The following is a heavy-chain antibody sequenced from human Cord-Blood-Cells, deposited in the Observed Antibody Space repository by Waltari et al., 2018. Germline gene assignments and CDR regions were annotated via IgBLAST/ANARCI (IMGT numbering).Heavy chain of an antibody. D-gene: IGHD1-26*01. Sequence: QVQLQESGPRLVKPSATLSLPCAGLGYSISRGYYWGWHRQPPGKGMAWIGGIYHSGSNYYNPALKSRVTISVDTSKNQFSLKLGSVTAADTAVYYCARESVGADAFDIWGQGTMVTVSS. CDR2: IYHSGSN. J-gene: IGHJ3*02. V-gene: IGHV4-38-2*02. CDR1: GYSISRGYY. CDR3: ARESVGADAFDI.